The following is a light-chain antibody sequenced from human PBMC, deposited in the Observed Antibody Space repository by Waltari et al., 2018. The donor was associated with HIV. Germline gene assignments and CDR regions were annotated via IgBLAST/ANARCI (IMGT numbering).Light chain of an antibody. CDR3: AAWEASLSAWV. J-gene: IGLJ3*02. CDR2: KKK. V-gene: IGLV1-47*01. Sequence: QSVLTQPPSASGTPGQTVTISCSGSSSNIGSNYVYWYQPLPGTTPKLRIYKKKQGPPGVPHRCSGSKPGTSAPLAISGIRSEDEADYYCAAWEASLSAWVFGGGTKLTVL. CDR1: SSNIGSNY.